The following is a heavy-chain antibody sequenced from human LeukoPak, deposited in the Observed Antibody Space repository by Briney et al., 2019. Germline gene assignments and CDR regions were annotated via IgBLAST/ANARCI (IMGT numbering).Heavy chain of an antibody. J-gene: IGHJ4*02. CDR2: ISSSGSTI. D-gene: IGHD5-24*01. CDR3: ARGRDSMTPDY. Sequence: GGSLRLSCAASGFTFSSYEMNWVRQAPGKGLEWVSYISSSGSTIYYADSVKGRFTISRDNAKNSLYLQMNSLRAEDTAVYYCARGRDSMTPDYWGQGTLVTVSS. CDR1: GFTFSSYE. V-gene: IGHV3-48*03.